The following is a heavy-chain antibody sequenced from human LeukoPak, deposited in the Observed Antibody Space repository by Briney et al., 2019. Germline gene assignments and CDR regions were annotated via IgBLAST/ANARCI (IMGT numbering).Heavy chain of an antibody. CDR3: ARSLSYSYGSYSDY. CDR1: GFTFSSYG. CDR2: IWYDGSNK. Sequence: PGGSLRLSCAASGFTFSSYGMHWVRQAPGKGLEWVAVIWYDGSNKYYADSVKGRFTISRDNSKNTLYLQMNSLRAEDTAVYYCARSLSYSYGSYSDYWGQGTLVTVSS. J-gene: IGHJ4*02. D-gene: IGHD5-18*01. V-gene: IGHV3-33*01.